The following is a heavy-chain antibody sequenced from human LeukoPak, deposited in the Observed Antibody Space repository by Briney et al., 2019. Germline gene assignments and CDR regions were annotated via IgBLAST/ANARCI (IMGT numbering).Heavy chain of an antibody. CDR1: GFTVSSNY. Sequence: GGSLRLSCAASGFTVSSNYMSWVRRAPGKGLEWVSVIYSGGSTYYADSVKGRFTISRDNSKNTLYLQMNSLRAEDTAVYYCARTGIPWFGELLSKGDDAFDIWGQGTMVTVSS. J-gene: IGHJ3*02. CDR3: ARTGIPWFGELLSKGDDAFDI. V-gene: IGHV3-66*01. CDR2: IYSGGST. D-gene: IGHD3-10*01.